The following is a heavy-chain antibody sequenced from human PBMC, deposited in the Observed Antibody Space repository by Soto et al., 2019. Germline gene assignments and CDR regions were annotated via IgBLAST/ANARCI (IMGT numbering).Heavy chain of an antibody. V-gene: IGHV6-1*01. D-gene: IGHD2-15*01. J-gene: IGHJ6*02. CDR2: IYYRSKWFR. Sequence: SQTLSLTCVLSGDSVSSNGACWNWIRQSPSRGLQWLGRIYYRSKWFRDYAASVESRMAINPDTSRNQFSLQLNYVTPEDTAVYYCARVHCSAGTCLDGLDFWGQGTTVTVSS. CDR1: GDSVSSNGAC. CDR3: ARVHCSAGTCLDGLDF.